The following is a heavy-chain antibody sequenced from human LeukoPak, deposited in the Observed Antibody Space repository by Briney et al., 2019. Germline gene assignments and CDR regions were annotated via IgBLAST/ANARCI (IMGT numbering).Heavy chain of an antibody. CDR2: TYYRSKWHY. V-gene: IGHV6-1*01. J-gene: IGHJ3*02. D-gene: IGHD6-19*01. CDR3: ANIAVEGYDAFDI. CDR1: GDSVSSNSAT. Sequence: SQTLSLTCAISGDSVSSNSATWNWIRQSPSRGLEWLGRTYYRSKWHYDYPESVQSRITITPDTSKNQFSLRLNSVTPEDTALYCCANIAVEGYDAFDIWGQGTMVTVSS.